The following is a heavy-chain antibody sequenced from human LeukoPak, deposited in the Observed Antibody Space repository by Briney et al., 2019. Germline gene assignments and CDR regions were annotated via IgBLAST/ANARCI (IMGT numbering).Heavy chain of an antibody. CDR3: ARRYYYNLGSFPFDF. J-gene: IGHJ4*02. Sequence: SETLSLTCAVSGGPFSGYFWSWIRQSSGKGLEWIGEIHNSGTTHYNPSLNSRVTISEDTPKNQFYLNLSSVTAADTAVSYCARRYYYNLGSFPFDFWGQGTLVTVSS. V-gene: IGHV4-34*01. CDR1: GGPFSGYF. D-gene: IGHD3-10*01. CDR2: IHNSGTT.